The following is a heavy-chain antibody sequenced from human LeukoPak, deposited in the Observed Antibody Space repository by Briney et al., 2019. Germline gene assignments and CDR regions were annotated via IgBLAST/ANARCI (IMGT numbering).Heavy chain of an antibody. D-gene: IGHD3-22*01. J-gene: IGHJ3*02. CDR2: IIPILGIA. CDR3: ASPGYDSSGYHAFDI. V-gene: IGHV1-69*04. Sequence: SVKVSCKASGGTFSSYAISWVRQAPGQGLELMGRIIPILGIANYAQKFQGRVTITADKSTSTAYMELSSLRAEDTAVYYCASPGYDSSGYHAFDIWGQGTMVTVSS. CDR1: GGTFSSYA.